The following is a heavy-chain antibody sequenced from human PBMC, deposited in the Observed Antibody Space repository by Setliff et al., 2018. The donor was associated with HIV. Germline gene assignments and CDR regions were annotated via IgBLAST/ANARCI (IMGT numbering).Heavy chain of an antibody. Sequence: PGGSLRLSCASSGFKFKEYAMHWVRQAPGKGLEWVAFIWFDGIHKYYADSVKGRFTISRDNSKNMFYLQMNSLRVEDTAVYYCAKDCDYFDSSAYYDALDMWGQGQWSPSPQ. CDR1: GFKFKEYA. V-gene: IGHV3-33*03. CDR3: AKDCDYFDSSAYYDALDM. D-gene: IGHD3-22*01. CDR2: IWFDGIHK. J-gene: IGHJ3*02.